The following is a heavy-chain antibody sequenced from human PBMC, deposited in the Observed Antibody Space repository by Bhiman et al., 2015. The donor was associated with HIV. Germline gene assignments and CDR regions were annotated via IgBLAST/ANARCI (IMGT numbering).Heavy chain of an antibody. V-gene: IGHV3-30*02. Sequence: QVQLVESGGGVVQPGGSLRLSCAASGFTFSSYGMHWVRQAPGKGLEWVAFIQYDGSNKYYADSVKGRFTISRDNSKNTLYLQMNSLRAEDTAVYYCARDPTTVTTAEYEYYFDYWGQGTLVTVSS. D-gene: IGHD4-17*01. CDR3: ARDPTTVTTAEYEYYFDY. CDR2: IQYDGSNK. J-gene: IGHJ4*02. CDR1: GFTFSSYG.